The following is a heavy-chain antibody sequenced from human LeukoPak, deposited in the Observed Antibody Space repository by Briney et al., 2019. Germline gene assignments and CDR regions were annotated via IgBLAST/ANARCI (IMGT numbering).Heavy chain of an antibody. CDR2: ISAYNGNT. Sequence: ASVKVSCKASGYTFTSYGISWVRQAPGQGLEWMGWISAYNGNTNYAQKLQGRVTMTTDTSTSTAYMELRSLRSDDTAVYYCARDPYYDFWSGYSSWFDPWGQGTLVTVSS. CDR3: ARDPYYDFWSGYSSWFDP. J-gene: IGHJ5*02. V-gene: IGHV1-18*01. D-gene: IGHD3-3*01. CDR1: GYTFTSYG.